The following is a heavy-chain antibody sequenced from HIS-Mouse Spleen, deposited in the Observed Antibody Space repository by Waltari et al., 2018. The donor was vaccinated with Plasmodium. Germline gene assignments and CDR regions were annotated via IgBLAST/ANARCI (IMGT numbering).Heavy chain of an antibody. CDR2: IYYSGST. Sequence: QLQLQESGPGLVKPSETLSLTCTVPGGSISSSSSYWGWIRQPPGKGLEWIGSIYYSGSTYYNPSLKSRVTISVDTSKNQFSLKLSSVTAADTAVYYCARRGGSYYYFDYWGQGTLVTVSS. V-gene: IGHV4-39*01. CDR3: ARRGGSYYYFDY. CDR1: GGSISSSSSY. D-gene: IGHD1-26*01. J-gene: IGHJ4*02.